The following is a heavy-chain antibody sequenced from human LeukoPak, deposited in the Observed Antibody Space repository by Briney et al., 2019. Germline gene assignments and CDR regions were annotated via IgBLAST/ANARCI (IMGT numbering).Heavy chain of an antibody. V-gene: IGHV4-34*01. D-gene: IGHD6-19*01. CDR2: INHSGST. CDR1: GGSFSGYY. J-gene: IGHJ4*02. CDR3: ARWGRFISSGGWSVGDY. Sequence: SETLSLTCAVYGGSFSGYYWSWIRQPPGKGLEWIGEINHSGSTSYNPSLKSRVTISVDASKNHFSLKLSSVTAADTAVYYCARWGRFISSGGWSVGDYWGQGTLVTVSS.